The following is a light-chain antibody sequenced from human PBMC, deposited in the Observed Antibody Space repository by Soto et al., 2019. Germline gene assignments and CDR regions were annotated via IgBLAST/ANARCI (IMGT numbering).Light chain of an antibody. J-gene: IGKJ1*01. CDR2: DTS. Sequence: IVLTQSPATLSFSPGEEATLSCRASQNIAIYLAWYQQKSGQSPSLLIYDTSNRAPGIPDRFSGSGSGTDFTLTISSLEPEDFAVYYCQQRATLPWTFGQGTTVEIK. V-gene: IGKV3-11*01. CDR3: QQRATLPWT. CDR1: QNIAIY.